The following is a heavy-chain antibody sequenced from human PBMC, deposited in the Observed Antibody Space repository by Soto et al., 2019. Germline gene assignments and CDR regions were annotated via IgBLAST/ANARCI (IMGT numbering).Heavy chain of an antibody. Sequence: GASVKVSCKASGYTFTRYGISWVRQAPGQGLEWMGWISGYNGDTNYAQKFQGRVSMTIDTSTTTAYMELRSLTSDDTAVYYCGKNGQPPYHCYVLDVWGQGTQVTVSS. CDR3: GKNGQPPYHCYVLDV. CDR2: ISGYNGDT. V-gene: IGHV1-18*01. CDR1: GYTFTRYG. J-gene: IGHJ6*02. D-gene: IGHD2-8*01.